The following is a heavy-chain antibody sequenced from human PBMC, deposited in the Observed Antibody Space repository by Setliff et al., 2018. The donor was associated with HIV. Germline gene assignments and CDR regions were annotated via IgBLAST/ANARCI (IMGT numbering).Heavy chain of an antibody. CDR2: INHSGST. Sequence: PSETLSLTCAVYGGSFSGYYWSWIRQPPGKGLEWIGEINHSGSTNYNPSLKSRVTISVGTSKNQFSLKLSSVTAADTAVYYCARGHLSPKFDPWGQGTLVTVSS. J-gene: IGHJ5*02. CDR3: ARGHLSPKFDP. CDR1: GGSFSGYY. V-gene: IGHV4-34*01.